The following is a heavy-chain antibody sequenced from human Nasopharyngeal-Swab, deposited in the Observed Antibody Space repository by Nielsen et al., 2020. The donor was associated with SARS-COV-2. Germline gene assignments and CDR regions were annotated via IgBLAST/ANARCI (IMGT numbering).Heavy chain of an antibody. D-gene: IGHD3-22*01. CDR3: ARYDDYYDSSGYAY. Sequence: GESLKISCAASGFTFSSYAMSWVRQAPGKGLEWVSVISGSGGGTYYADSVKGRFTISRDNSKNTLYLQMNSLRAEDTAVYYCARYDDYYDSSGYAYWGQGTLVTVSS. J-gene: IGHJ4*02. CDR2: ISGSGGGT. CDR1: GFTFSSYA. V-gene: IGHV3-23*01.